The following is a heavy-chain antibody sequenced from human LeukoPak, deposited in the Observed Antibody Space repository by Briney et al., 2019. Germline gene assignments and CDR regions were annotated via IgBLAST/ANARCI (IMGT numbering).Heavy chain of an antibody. Sequence: PGGSLRLSCAASGFTFSSYSMNWVRQAPGKGLEWVSSISSSSSYIYYADSVKGRFTISRDNAKNSLYLQMNSLRAEDTAVYYCARGNGYGDLYFQHWGQGTLVTVSS. CDR1: GFTFSSYS. J-gene: IGHJ1*01. D-gene: IGHD4-17*01. V-gene: IGHV3-21*01. CDR3: ARGNGYGDLYFQH. CDR2: ISSSSSYI.